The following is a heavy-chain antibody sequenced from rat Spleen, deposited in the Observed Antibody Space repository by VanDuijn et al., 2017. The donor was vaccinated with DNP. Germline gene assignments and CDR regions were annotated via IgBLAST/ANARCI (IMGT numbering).Heavy chain of an antibody. CDR1: GFTFSYYG. Sequence: EVQLVESGGGLVQPGRSLKLSCAASGFTFSYYGMAWVRQPPMRGLEWVASISTGSGNTYYRDSVKGRFTISRDNAKNTQYLQMDSLRSEDTATYYCARATHTTGIPFYFDYWGQGVMVTVSS. D-gene: IGHD1-7*01. CDR3: ARATHTTGIPFYFDY. V-gene: IGHV5S14*01. J-gene: IGHJ2*01. CDR2: ISTGSGNT.